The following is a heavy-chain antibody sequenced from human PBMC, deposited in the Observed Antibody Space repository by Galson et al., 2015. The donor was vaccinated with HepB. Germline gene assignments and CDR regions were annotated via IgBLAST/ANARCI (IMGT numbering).Heavy chain of an antibody. CDR2: ISYDGSNK. J-gene: IGHJ4*02. Sequence: SLRLSCAASGFTFSSYGMHWVRQAPGKGLEWVAVISYDGSNKYYADSVKGRFTISRDNSRNTLYLQMNSLRAEDTAVYYCAKVGTTQTYYLDYWGQGTLVTASS. CDR3: AKVGTTQTYYLDY. CDR1: GFTFSSYG. D-gene: IGHD1-7*01. V-gene: IGHV3-30*18.